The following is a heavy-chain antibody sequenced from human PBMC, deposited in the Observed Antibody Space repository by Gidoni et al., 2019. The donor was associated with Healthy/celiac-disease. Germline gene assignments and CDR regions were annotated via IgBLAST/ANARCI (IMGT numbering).Heavy chain of an antibody. V-gene: IGHV4-34*01. Sequence: QVQLQQWGAGLLKPSETLSLTCAVYGGSFSGYYWSWIRQPPGKGLEWIGEINHSGSTNYNPSLKGRVTISVDTSKNQFSLKLSSVTAADTAVYYCARGLYYDYVWGSYPLYFDYWGQGTLVTVSS. J-gene: IGHJ4*02. CDR3: ARGLYYDYVWGSYPLYFDY. D-gene: IGHD3-16*02. CDR1: GGSFSGYY. CDR2: INHSGST.